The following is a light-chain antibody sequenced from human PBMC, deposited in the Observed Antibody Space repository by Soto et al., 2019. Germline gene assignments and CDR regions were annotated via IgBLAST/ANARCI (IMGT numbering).Light chain of an antibody. J-gene: IGKJ1*01. CDR3: QQYNNWLT. CDR1: QSVSSN. Sequence: ETVMTQSPVTLSVSPGETVTISCRASQSVSSNLAWYQQRPGQAPRLLIFGASTRATGIPARFSGSGSGTEFTLTISSLQSEDFAVYFCQQYNNWLTVGQGTKVDIK. V-gene: IGKV3-15*01. CDR2: GAS.